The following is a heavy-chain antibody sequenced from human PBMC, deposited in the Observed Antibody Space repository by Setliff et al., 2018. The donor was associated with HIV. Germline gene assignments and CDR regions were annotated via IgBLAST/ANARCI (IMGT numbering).Heavy chain of an antibody. CDR1: GYTFTDHN. Sequence: KVSCKASGYTFTDHNIHWVQQAPGKGLQWMGRIDPEDGEKIYAEKFQGRVTIIADTSIDTTYMELSSLRSEDTAVYYCTAEGNIFDLWGQGTMVTVSS. J-gene: IGHJ3*01. D-gene: IGHD3-10*01. CDR3: TAEGNIFDL. CDR2: IDPEDGEK. V-gene: IGHV1-69-2*01.